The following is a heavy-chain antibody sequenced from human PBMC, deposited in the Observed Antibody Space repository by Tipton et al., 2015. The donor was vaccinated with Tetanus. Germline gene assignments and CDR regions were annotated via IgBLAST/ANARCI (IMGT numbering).Heavy chain of an antibody. D-gene: IGHD3-16*01. V-gene: IGHV4-61*08. Sequence: TLSLTCTVSGDSVSSGGYDWGSIRQSPGKGLELIGYISNNGSTSYNPSLQSRVSMSVDTSKNQFSLRLSSVTDADTAVYYCARIVRMGDFSFFDSWGLGTLVSVSS. J-gene: IGHJ4*02. CDR3: ARIVRMGDFSFFDS. CDR2: ISNNGST. CDR1: GDSVSSGGYD.